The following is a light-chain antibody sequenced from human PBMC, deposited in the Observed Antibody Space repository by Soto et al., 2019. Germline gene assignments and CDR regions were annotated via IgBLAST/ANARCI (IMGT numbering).Light chain of an antibody. CDR2: GAT. CDR1: QSISKS. V-gene: IGKV1-39*01. CDR3: QQSYSTLPIT. J-gene: IGKJ4*01. Sequence: DIQMTQSPSSLSASVGDRVTITCRASQSISKSLNWYQHKPGKAPKLLIYGATSLQSGVPSRFSGSGSGTDFTLTISALHPEDYASYFCQQSYSTLPITFGGGTTVE.